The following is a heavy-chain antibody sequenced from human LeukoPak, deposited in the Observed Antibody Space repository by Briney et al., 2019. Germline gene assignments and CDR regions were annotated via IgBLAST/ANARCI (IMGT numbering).Heavy chain of an antibody. CDR1: GGSISSYY. V-gene: IGHV4-4*07. Sequence: SETLSLTCTVSGGSISSYYWSWIRQPAGKGLEWIGRIYTSGSTNYNPSLKSRVTMSVDTSKNQFSLKLSSVTAADTAVYYCARGHRRYTVTTQYNWFDPWGQGTLVTVSS. D-gene: IGHD4-17*01. J-gene: IGHJ5*02. CDR3: ARGHRRYTVTTQYNWFDP. CDR2: IYTSGST.